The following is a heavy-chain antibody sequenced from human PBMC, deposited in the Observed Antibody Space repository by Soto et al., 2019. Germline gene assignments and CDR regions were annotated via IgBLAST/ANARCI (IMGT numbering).Heavy chain of an antibody. Sequence: GGSLRLSCAASGFTFSNYAMSWVRQAPGKGLEWVSTISGSGGSTYYAESVKGRLTISRDYSKNTLYLQMNSLRAEDTAVYYCAKDRLLSVAGTQDFDYWGQGALVTVSS. CDR3: AKDRLLSVAGTQDFDY. J-gene: IGHJ4*02. CDR2: ISGSGGST. CDR1: GFTFSNYA. V-gene: IGHV3-23*01. D-gene: IGHD1-1*01.